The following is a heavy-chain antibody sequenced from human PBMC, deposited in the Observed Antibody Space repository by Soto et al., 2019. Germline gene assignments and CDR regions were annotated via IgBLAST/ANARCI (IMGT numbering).Heavy chain of an antibody. V-gene: IGHV4-34*01. CDR3: ARGNGARRIVVVPAARPYYFDY. J-gene: IGHJ4*02. CDR2: INHSGST. D-gene: IGHD2-2*01. CDR1: GGSFSGYY. Sequence: SETLSLTCAVYGGSFSGYYWSWIRQPPGKGLEWIGEINHSGSTNYNPSLKSRVTISVDTSKNQFSLKLSSVTAADTAVYYCARGNGARRIVVVPAARPYYFDYWGQGTLVTVSS.